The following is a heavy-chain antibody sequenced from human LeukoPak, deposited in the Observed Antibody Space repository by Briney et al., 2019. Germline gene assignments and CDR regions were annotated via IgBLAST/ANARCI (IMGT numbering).Heavy chain of an antibody. CDR1: GGSISSGDYY. V-gene: IGHV4-30-4*08. D-gene: IGHD3-10*01. CDR3: ARVLLWFGELLGNWYFDL. J-gene: IGHJ2*01. Sequence: KPSQTLSLTCTVSGGSISSGDYYWSWIRQPPGKGLEWIGYIYYIGSTYYNPSLKSRVTISVDTSKNQFSLKLSSVTAADTAVYYCARVLLWFGELLGNWYFDLWGRGTLVTVSS. CDR2: IYYIGST.